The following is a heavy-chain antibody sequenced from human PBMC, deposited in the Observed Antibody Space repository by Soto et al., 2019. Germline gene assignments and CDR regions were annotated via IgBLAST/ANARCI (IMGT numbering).Heavy chain of an antibody. J-gene: IGHJ4*02. CDR3: ARVYDSSGYEY. V-gene: IGHV2-26*01. Sequence: QVSLKESGPVLVKPTETLTLTCTVSGFSLSNPRLGVSLIRQPPGKALEWLAHIFSNDDKSYSTSLKSRVTISKDTSKSQVVLTMTNMDPVDTATYYCARVYDSSGYEYCGQGTLVTVSS. CDR2: IFSNDDK. D-gene: IGHD3-22*01. CDR1: GFSLSNPRLG.